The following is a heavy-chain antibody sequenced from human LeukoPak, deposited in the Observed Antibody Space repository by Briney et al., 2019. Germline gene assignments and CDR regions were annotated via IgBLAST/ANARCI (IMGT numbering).Heavy chain of an antibody. J-gene: IGHJ4*02. D-gene: IGHD6-19*01. CDR1: GGSFSGYY. CDR2: INHSGST. V-gene: IGHV4-34*01. CDR3: ALERSGWDDY. Sequence: SETLSLTCAVYGGSFSGYYWSWIRQPPGKGLEWIGEINHSGSTNYNPSLKSRVTISVDTSKNQFSLKLSSVTAADTAVYYCALERSGWDDYWGQGILVTVSS.